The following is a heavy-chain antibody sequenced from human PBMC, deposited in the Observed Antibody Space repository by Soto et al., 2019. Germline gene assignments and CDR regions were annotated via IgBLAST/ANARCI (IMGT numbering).Heavy chain of an antibody. CDR3: ARDGLTFGSVSYYNRYGMDV. CDR1: GYTFTTYG. J-gene: IGHJ6*02. V-gene: IGHV1-18*01. Sequence: QVQLVQSGAEVKKPGASVKVSCKASGYTFTTYGITWVRQAPGQGLEWMGWISAYNGNTNYAQKLQGRVTMTKDTSTSTDYMELRSLRSDDTAVYYCARDGLTFGSVSYYNRYGMDVWGQGTTVTVSS. CDR2: ISAYNGNT. D-gene: IGHD3-10*01.